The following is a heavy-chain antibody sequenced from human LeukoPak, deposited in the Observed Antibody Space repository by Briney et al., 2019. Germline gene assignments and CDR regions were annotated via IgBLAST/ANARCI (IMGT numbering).Heavy chain of an antibody. CDR2: INPNDGDT. Sequence: ASVEGSCKASGYTFTDYHIHWVRQAPGQGFGWMGWINPNDGDTNYAQKFQGRVTMTRDTSISTAHMEVSRLRSDDTAVYYCARANFLYCSSSTCLFDYWGQGTLVTVSS. J-gene: IGHJ4*02. D-gene: IGHD2-2*01. CDR3: ARANFLYCSSSTCLFDY. CDR1: GYTFTDYH. V-gene: IGHV1-2*02.